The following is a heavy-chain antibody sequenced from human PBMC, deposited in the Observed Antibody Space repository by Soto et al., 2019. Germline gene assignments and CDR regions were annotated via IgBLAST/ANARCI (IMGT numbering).Heavy chain of an antibody. D-gene: IGHD3-22*01. CDR1: GGSISSSSYY. Sequence: QLQLQESGPGLVKPSETLSLTCTVSGGSISSSSYYWGWIRQPPGKGLEWIGTIYYSGTTYYNPSLKSRVTISVDTSKNQFSLKLSSVTAADTAVYYCARLYYYDSSGYYPTLPFDPWGQGTLVTVSS. V-gene: IGHV4-39*01. CDR2: IYYSGTT. CDR3: ARLYYYDSSGYYPTLPFDP. J-gene: IGHJ5*02.